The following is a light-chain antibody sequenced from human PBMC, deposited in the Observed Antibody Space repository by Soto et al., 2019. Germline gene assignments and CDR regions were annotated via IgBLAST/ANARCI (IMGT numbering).Light chain of an antibody. CDR1: SSDIGGYNM. V-gene: IGLV2-14*01. CDR2: EVT. Sequence: QSALTQPASVSGSPGQSITISCTGTSSDIGGYNMVSWYQQHPRKAPKLMIYEVTNRPSGISDRFSASKSGNTASLPISGLQAEDEGDYYCSSYTRAKTYVFGTGNKVTVL. CDR3: SSYTRAKTYV. J-gene: IGLJ1*01.